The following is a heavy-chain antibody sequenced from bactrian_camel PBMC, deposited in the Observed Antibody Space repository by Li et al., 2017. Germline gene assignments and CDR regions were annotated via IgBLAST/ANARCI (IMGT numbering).Heavy chain of an antibody. Sequence: QLVESGGGLVQPGGSLTLSCDASGFTFSTYYMSWVRQAPGKGLEWVSSVYTGGSSAFYSDSVKGRFASSKDNAKNTLYLQMNSLKPEDTAVYFCAAEIPYGGTWSDFAYWGQGTQVTVS. D-gene: IGHD6*01. CDR2: VYTGGSSA. CDR1: GFTFSTYY. V-gene: IGHV3-2*01. J-gene: IGHJ6*01. CDR3: AAEIPYGGTWSDFAY.